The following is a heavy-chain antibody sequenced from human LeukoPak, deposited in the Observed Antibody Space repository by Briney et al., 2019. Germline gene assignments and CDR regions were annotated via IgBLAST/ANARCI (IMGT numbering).Heavy chain of an antibody. CDR3: ARGILPFDY. V-gene: IGHV4-38-2*02. J-gene: IGHJ4*02. CDR2: IYHSGST. D-gene: IGHD2-21*01. Sequence: SETLSLTCTVSGYSISSGYYWGWIRQPPGKGLEWIGSIYHSGSTYYNPSLKSRVTISVDTSKNQFSLKLSSETAADTAVYYCARGILPFDYWGQGTLVTVSS. CDR1: GYSISSGYY.